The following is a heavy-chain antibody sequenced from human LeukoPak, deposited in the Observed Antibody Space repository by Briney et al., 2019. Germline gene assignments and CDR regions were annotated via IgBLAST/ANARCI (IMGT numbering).Heavy chain of an antibody. CDR2: ISAYNGNT. Sequence: AASVKVSCKASGYTFTSCGISWVRQAPGQGLEWMGWISAYNGNTNYAQKLQGRVTMTTDTSTSTAYMELRSLRSDDTAVYYCARGPGIAVAGTVNWYFDLWGRGTLVTVSS. D-gene: IGHD6-19*01. V-gene: IGHV1-18*01. CDR1: GYTFTSCG. CDR3: ARGPGIAVAGTVNWYFDL. J-gene: IGHJ2*01.